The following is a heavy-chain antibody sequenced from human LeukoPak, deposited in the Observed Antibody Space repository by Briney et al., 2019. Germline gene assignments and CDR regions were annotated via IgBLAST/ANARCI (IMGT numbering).Heavy chain of an antibody. J-gene: IGHJ4*02. Sequence: PGGSLRLSCAASGFTFSSYAMSWVRQAPGKGLEWVSAISGSGGSTYYADSVKGRFTISRDNSKNTLYLQMNSLRAEDTAVYYCAKDFCSSTSCYEYGEFDYWGQGTLVTVSS. D-gene: IGHD2-2*01. CDR1: GFTFSSYA. CDR3: AKDFCSSTSCYEYGEFDY. CDR2: ISGSGGST. V-gene: IGHV3-23*01.